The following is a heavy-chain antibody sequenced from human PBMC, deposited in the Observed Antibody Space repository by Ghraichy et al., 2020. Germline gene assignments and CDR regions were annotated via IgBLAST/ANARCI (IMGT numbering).Heavy chain of an antibody. D-gene: IGHD3-3*01. CDR3: ARGERLGLDY. CDR2: IFYSGGT. V-gene: IGHV4-59*01. CDR1: GGSITGYY. Sequence: SETLSLTCTVSGGSITGYYWSWIRQPPGKGLEGIGYIFYSGGTNYNPSLKSRVTISVDTSKNQFSLKMTSMTAADTAMYYCARGERLGLDYWGQGPLVTVSS. J-gene: IGHJ4*02.